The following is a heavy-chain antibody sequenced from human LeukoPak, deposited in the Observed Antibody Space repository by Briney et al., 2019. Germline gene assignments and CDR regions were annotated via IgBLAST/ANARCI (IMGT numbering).Heavy chain of an antibody. D-gene: IGHD5/OR15-5a*01. V-gene: IGHV4-39*07. CDR2: LFYTGNT. CDR1: GGSINTGDYY. J-gene: IGHJ4*02. CDR3: ARENIVSTRDFDY. Sequence: SETLSLTCTVSGGSINTGDYYWTWIRQPPGKGLEGIGSLFYTGNTYYNPSLKTRVTISIDTSKNQFSLKLTSVTAADTAVYYCARENIVSTRDFDYWGQGTLVTVSS.